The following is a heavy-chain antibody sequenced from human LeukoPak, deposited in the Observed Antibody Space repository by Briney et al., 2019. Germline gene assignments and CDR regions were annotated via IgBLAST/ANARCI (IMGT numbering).Heavy chain of an antibody. CDR3: ARDSPYYYGSGSYSE. CDR1: GGSISSYY. J-gene: IGHJ4*02. D-gene: IGHD3-10*01. Sequence: SETLSLTCTVSGGSISSYYWSWIRQPPGKGLEWIGYIYYSGSTNYNPSLKSRVTISVDTSKNQFSLKLSSVTAADTAVYYCARDSPYYYGSGSYSEWGQETLVTVSS. V-gene: IGHV4-59*01. CDR2: IYYSGST.